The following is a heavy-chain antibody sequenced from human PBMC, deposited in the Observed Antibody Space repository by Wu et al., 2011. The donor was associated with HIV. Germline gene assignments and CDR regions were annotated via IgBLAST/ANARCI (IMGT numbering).Heavy chain of an antibody. Sequence: QVQLVQSGAEVKKPGASVKVSCKASGYTFTSFYMHWVRQAPGQGLEWMGWINPHNGGIKSAKKFQGRITMTRDTTIDTAYMELSGLTSDDTAFYFCAREGGHSSGFDYWGQGALVTVTS. CDR3: AREGGHSSGFDY. V-gene: IGHV1-2*02. D-gene: IGHD3-10*01. CDR2: INPHNGGI. CDR1: GYTFTSFY. J-gene: IGHJ4*02.